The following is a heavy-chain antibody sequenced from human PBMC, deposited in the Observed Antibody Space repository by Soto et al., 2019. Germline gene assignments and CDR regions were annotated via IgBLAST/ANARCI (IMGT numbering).Heavy chain of an antibody. V-gene: IGHV4-4*07. CDR3: ARDPDILTGYYGFDY. J-gene: IGHJ4*02. CDR2: IYTSGST. CDR1: GGSISSYY. Sequence: LSLTCAVSGGSISSYYWSWIRQPAGKGLEWIRRIYTSGSTNYNPSLKSRVTMSVDTSKNQFSLKLSSVAAADTAVYYCARDPDILTGYYGFDYWGQGTLVTVSS. D-gene: IGHD3-9*01.